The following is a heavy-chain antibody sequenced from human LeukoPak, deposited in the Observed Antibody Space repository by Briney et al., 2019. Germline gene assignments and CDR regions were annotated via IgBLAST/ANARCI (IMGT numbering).Heavy chain of an antibody. CDR2: IRYDGTNK. CDR1: GFTFSSYG. D-gene: IGHD3-9*01. Sequence: PGGSLRLSCAASGFTFSSYGMHWVRQAPGKGLEWMTFIRYDGTNKYYADSVKGRFTISRDNSKNTLYLQMNSLRAEDTAVYYCAKGPNYDILTGWRKTHNAFDIWGQGTMVTVSS. CDR3: AKGPNYDILTGWRKTHNAFDI. V-gene: IGHV3-30*02. J-gene: IGHJ3*02.